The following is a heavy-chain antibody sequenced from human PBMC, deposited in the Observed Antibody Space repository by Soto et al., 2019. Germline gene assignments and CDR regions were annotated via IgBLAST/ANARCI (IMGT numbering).Heavy chain of an antibody. CDR2: IWYHGTEK. CDR3: ARTRNWVETLDV. CDR1: GFTFTNYG. V-gene: IGHV3-33*01. J-gene: IGHJ3*01. Sequence: GGSLRLSCEASGFTFTNYGIHWARRAPGKGLEWVALIWYHGTEKFCADSVKGRFTISRDNSKNTVFLQLNSLRGEDTAVYYCARTRNWVETLDVWGQGTMVTV. D-gene: IGHD2-21*02.